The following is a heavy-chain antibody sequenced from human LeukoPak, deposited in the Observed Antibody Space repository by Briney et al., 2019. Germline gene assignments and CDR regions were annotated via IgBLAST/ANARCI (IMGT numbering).Heavy chain of an antibody. CDR3: ARGWPSSSYDFWSGYYDYYYYMDV. CDR2: INPNSGGT. CDR1: GYTFTGYY. J-gene: IGHJ6*03. V-gene: IGHV1-2*02. D-gene: IGHD3-3*01. Sequence: GASVKVSCKASGYTFTGYYMHWVRQAPGQGLEWMGWINPNSGGTNYAQKFQGRVTMTRDTSISTAYMELSRLRSDDTAVYYCARGWPSSSYDFWSGYYDYYYYMDVWGKGTTVTVSS.